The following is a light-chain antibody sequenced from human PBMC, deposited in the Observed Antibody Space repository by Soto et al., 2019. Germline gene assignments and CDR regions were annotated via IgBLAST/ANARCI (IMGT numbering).Light chain of an antibody. CDR2: RTS. V-gene: IGKV3-15*01. CDR1: QNVGGD. Sequence: EGVTNQSPATLSVSPGERATLSCRASQNVGGDLAWYQQKPGQAPRLLIYRTSTRANGTPVRFSGSGSGTEFTLTISSLQSEDFAVYYCQEYNGRSSFGQGTKVEIK. J-gene: IGKJ1*01. CDR3: QEYNGRSS.